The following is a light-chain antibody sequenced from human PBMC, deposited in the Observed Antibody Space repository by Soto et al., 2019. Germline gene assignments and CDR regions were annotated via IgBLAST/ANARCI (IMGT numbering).Light chain of an antibody. V-gene: IGKV1-39*01. CDR2: GAA. Sequence: DIQLTQSPSSLSASVGDRVTITCRASQSISIYLNWYQHKPGRAPKLLIFGAATLHTGVPPRFSGRGSGTNFTLTFTSLQPEDFATYYCQQSYTSLALTFGGGTKVEI. J-gene: IGKJ4*01. CDR3: QQSYTSLALT. CDR1: QSISIY.